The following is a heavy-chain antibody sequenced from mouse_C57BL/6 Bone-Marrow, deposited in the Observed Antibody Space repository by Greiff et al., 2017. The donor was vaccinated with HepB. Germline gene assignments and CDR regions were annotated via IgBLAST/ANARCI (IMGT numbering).Heavy chain of an antibody. CDR1: GYTFTSYW. V-gene: IGHV1-55*01. J-gene: IGHJ1*03. Sequence: VQLQQPGAELVKPGASVKMSCKASGYTFTSYWITWVKQRPGQGLEWIGDIYPGSGSTNYNEKFKSKATLTVDTSSSTAYMQLSSLTSEDSAVYYCARATYGSACYWYFDVWGTGTTVTVSS. CDR3: ARATYGSACYWYFDV. D-gene: IGHD1-1*01. CDR2: IYPGSGST.